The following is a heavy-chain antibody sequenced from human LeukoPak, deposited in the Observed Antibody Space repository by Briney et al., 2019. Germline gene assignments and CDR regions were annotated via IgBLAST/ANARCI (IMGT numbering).Heavy chain of an antibody. D-gene: IGHD5-12*01. Sequence: ASVKVSCKASGYTFTGYYMHWVRQAPGQGLEWMGWISPNSGGTNYAQKFQGRVTMTRDTSISTAYMELSRLRSDDTAVYYCARERTQVATLGYWGRGTLVTVSS. CDR2: ISPNSGGT. CDR1: GYTFTGYY. V-gene: IGHV1-2*02. J-gene: IGHJ4*02. CDR3: ARERTQVATLGY.